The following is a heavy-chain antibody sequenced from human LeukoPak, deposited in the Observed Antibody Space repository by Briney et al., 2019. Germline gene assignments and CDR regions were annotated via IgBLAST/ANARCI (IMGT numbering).Heavy chain of an antibody. CDR2: IYPGDSNV. D-gene: IGHD6-19*01. V-gene: IGHV5-51*01. CDR3: ARHPLAVAATLAFDI. Sequence: GESLKISCKSSGDIFTTYWIGWVRQMPGKGLEWMGIIYPGDSNVKYSPSFQGQVTISADESINTIYLQWSSLKASDTAMYYCARHPLAVAATLAFDIWGQGTMVTVSS. CDR1: GDIFTTYW. J-gene: IGHJ3*02.